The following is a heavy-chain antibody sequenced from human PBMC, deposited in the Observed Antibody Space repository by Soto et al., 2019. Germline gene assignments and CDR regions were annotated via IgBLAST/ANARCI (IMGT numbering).Heavy chain of an antibody. V-gene: IGHV1-69*01. CDR1: GGTFSRHA. Sequence: QVQLVQSGAEVRKPGSSMKVSCKASGGTFSRHAISWVRQAPGQGLEWMGGIIPIFGTANHAQKLQGRVTIIADECTSRVYVELSSLRSGDTAMYYCASGWGYDSEDYYYAYWGQGTLVIVSS. D-gene: IGHD3-22*01. CDR2: IIPIFGTA. J-gene: IGHJ4*02. CDR3: ASGWGYDSEDYYYAY.